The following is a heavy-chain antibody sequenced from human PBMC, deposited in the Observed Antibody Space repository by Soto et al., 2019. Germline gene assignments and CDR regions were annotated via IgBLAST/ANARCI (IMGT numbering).Heavy chain of an antibody. CDR2: IYYSGST. Sequence: SETLSLTCTVSDGSISRDYWSWIRQPPGKGLEWIGYIYYSGSTNYNPSLKSRVTISVDTSKNQLSLKLSSVTAADTAVYYCARGGSSGYYDSSGYYGHDAFDIWGQGTMVTVSS. CDR1: DGSISRDY. D-gene: IGHD3-22*01. J-gene: IGHJ3*02. V-gene: IGHV4-59*01. CDR3: ARGGSSGYYDSSGYYGHDAFDI.